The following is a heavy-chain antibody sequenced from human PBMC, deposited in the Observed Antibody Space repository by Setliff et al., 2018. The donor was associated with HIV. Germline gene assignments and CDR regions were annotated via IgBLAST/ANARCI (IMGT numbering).Heavy chain of an antibody. D-gene: IGHD3-16*01. V-gene: IGHV1-18*01. J-gene: IGHJ4*01. Sequence: ASVKVSCKSSGYTFTSYGISWVRQAPGQGLEWVGWISAYNGNTNYAQKLQGRVTMTTDTSTSTAYMELRSLRSDDTALYYCAKARSSNIMPLDYWGQGTLVTVSS. CDR3: AKARSSNIMPLDY. CDR2: ISAYNGNT. CDR1: GYTFTSYG.